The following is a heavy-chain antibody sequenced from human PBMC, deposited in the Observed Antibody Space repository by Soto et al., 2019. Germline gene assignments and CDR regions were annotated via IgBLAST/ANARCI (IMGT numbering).Heavy chain of an antibody. D-gene: IGHD7-27*01. CDR1: GGSISSYY. CDR2: IYYSGST. V-gene: IGHV4-59*01. J-gene: IGHJ4*02. CDR3: ARARTGDSSPFDY. Sequence: SETLSLTCTVSGGSISSYYWSWIRQPPGKGLEWIGYIYYSGSTNYNPSLKSRVTISVDTSKNQFSLKLSSVTAADTAVYYCARARTGDSSPFDYWGQGTLVTVSS.